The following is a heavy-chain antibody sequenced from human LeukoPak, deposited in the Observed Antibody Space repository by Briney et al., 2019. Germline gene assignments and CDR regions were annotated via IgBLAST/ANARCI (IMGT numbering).Heavy chain of an antibody. CDR3: ARFNTSADY. J-gene: IGHJ4*02. CDR2: VYYTGST. D-gene: IGHD3-22*01. CDR1: DYSISNGFH. Sequence: PSETLSLTCIVSDYSISNGFHWGWIRQPPGKGLEWIGNVYYTGSTHYDPSLKSRAIISVDTSKNQFSLKLRSVTAADTAVYYCARFNTSADYWGQGTLVTVSS. V-gene: IGHV4-38-2*02.